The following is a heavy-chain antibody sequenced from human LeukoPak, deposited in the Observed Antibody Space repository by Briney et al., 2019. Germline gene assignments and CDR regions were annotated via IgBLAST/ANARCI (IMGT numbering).Heavy chain of an antibody. V-gene: IGHV4-38-2*01. Sequence: PSETLSLTCAVSGNSISSGYYWGWIRQPPGKGLEWIGSIYHSGSTNYNPSLKSRVTISVDTSKNQFSLKLSSVTAADTAVYYCAKVPLGYCSSTSCYRGYFQHWGQGTLVTVSS. CDR3: AKVPLGYCSSTSCYRGYFQH. CDR1: GNSISSGYY. CDR2: IYHSGST. D-gene: IGHD2-2*02. J-gene: IGHJ1*01.